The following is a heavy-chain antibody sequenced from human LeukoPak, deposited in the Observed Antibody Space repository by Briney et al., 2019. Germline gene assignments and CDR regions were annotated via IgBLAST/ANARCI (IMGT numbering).Heavy chain of an antibody. CDR3: ARGSWVTGTTSYYYHMDV. D-gene: IGHD1-7*01. CDR1: GYTFISYD. Sequence: GASVKVSCKASGYTFISYDINWVRQASGQGLEWMGWMNPNNRRTGYAQKFQGRVTMTRNSSISTVYMELNTLRSEDTAVYYCARGSWVTGTTSYYYHMDVWGKGTTVTVSS. V-gene: IGHV1-8*01. CDR2: MNPNNRRT. J-gene: IGHJ6*03.